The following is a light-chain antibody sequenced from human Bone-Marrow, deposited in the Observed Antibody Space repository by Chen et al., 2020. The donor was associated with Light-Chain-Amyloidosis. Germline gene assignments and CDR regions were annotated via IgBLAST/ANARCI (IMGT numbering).Light chain of an antibody. Sequence: QSVLTQPPSTSGTPGQTVTISRSGISSIGNNYVYWYHQFPGPAPKLLIFSDNRRPSGVPDRFSASKSATSASLTISGLRSEDEGYYYCATWQDSLSGAEVFGGGTKLTVL. CDR3: ATWQDSLSGAEV. CDR2: SDN. CDR1: SSIGNNY. J-gene: IGLJ3*02. V-gene: IGLV1-47*01.